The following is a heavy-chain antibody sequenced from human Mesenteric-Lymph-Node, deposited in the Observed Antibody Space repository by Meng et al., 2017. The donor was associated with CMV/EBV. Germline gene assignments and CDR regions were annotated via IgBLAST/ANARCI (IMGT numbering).Heavy chain of an antibody. Sequence: SETLSLTCTVSGYSISSGYYWGWIRQPPGKWLEWIGSIYHGGSTYFNPSLKSRVTISVDTSKNQFSLKLSSVTAADTAVYYCARDRSGSYYELCYFDYWGQGALVTVSS. D-gene: IGHD1-26*01. J-gene: IGHJ4*02. CDR1: GYSISSGYY. CDR3: ARDRSGSYYELCYFDY. V-gene: IGHV4-38-2*02. CDR2: IYHGGST.